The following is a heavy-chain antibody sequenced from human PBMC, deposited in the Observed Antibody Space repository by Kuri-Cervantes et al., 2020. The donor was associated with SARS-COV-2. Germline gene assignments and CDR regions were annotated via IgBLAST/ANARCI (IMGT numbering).Heavy chain of an antibody. J-gene: IGHJ4*02. D-gene: IGHD4-23*01. CDR2: INHSGST. CDR3: ARVRAKVGGNVDY. Sequence: SETLSLTCTVSGGSISSSSYYWGWIRQPPGKGLEWIGEINHSGSTNYNPSLKSRVTISVDTSKNQFSLKLSSVTAADTAVYYCARVRAKVGGNVDYWGQGTLVTVSS. CDR1: GGSISSSSYY. V-gene: IGHV4-39*07.